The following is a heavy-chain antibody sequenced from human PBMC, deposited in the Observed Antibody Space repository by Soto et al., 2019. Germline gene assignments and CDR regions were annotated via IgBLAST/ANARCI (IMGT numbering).Heavy chain of an antibody. J-gene: IGHJ4*02. D-gene: IGHD1-1*01. Sequence: QVQLVESGGGVVQPGRSLRLSCAASGFTFSDYGMHWVRQAPGKGLEWVAVIWYDGSEKYYADSVKGRFTISRDNSKNTLYLQMKSLRAEDTAVYYCARQSLGNIRLRGFDYWGQGALVTVSS. CDR3: ARQSLGNIRLRGFDY. CDR1: GFTFSDYG. V-gene: IGHV3-33*01. CDR2: IWYDGSEK.